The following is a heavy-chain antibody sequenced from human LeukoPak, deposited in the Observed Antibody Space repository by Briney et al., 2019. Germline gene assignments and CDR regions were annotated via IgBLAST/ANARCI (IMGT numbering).Heavy chain of an antibody. J-gene: IGHJ3*02. CDR1: GGSISSGSYY. CDR2: IYISGSGST. Sequence: SETLSLTCTVSGGSISSGSYYWSWIRQPAGKGLEWIGRIYISGSGSTNYNPSLKSRVTMSVDTSKNQFSLKLSSVTAADTAVYYCARHGMVRGVIIRPAQDAFDIWGQGTMVTVSS. V-gene: IGHV4-61*02. CDR3: ARHGMVRGVIIRPAQDAFDI. D-gene: IGHD3-10*01.